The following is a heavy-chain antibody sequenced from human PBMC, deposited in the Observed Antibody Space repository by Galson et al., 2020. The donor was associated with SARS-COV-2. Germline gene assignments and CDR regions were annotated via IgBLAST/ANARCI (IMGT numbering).Heavy chain of an antibody. D-gene: IGHD3-3*01. J-gene: IGHJ6*02. Sequence: SETLSLTCTVSGGSISSYYWSWIRQPPGKGLEWIGYIYYSGSTNYNPPLKSRVTISVDTSKNQFSLKLSSVTTADTAVYYCARGEAYYDFWSGYYAPMDYYYGMDVWGQGTTVTVSS. CDR2: IYYSGST. V-gene: IGHV4-59*01. CDR1: GGSISSYY. CDR3: ARGEAYYDFWSGYYAPMDYYYGMDV.